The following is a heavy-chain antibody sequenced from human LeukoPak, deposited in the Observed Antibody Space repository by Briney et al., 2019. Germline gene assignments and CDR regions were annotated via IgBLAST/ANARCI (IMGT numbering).Heavy chain of an antibody. D-gene: IGHD5-12*01. V-gene: IGHV3-11*06. CDR3: ARQPSGYVIWFDP. J-gene: IGHJ5*02. CDR2: ISSSSSYT. CDR1: GFTFSDYY. Sequence: GGYLRLSCAASGFTFSDYYMSWIRQAPGKGLEWVSYISSSSSYTNYADSVKGRFTISRDNAKNSLYLQMNSLRAEDTAVYYCARQPSGYVIWFDPWGQGTLVTVSS.